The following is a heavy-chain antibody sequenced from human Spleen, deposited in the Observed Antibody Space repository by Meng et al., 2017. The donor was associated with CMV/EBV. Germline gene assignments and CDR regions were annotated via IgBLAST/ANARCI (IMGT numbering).Heavy chain of an antibody. CDR1: GGTFSSYT. CDR2: IIPIVDIP. V-gene: IGHV1-69*02. CDR3: ARAWGRDQMLYSNFDS. J-gene: IGHJ4*02. Sequence: SVKVSCKTSGGTFSSYTFNWVRQAPGQGLEWMGRIIPIVDIPNYAQKFQGRVTMTADKSTSTSYMELSSLTSEDTAMYYCARAWGRDQMLYSNFDSWGQGTLVTVSS. D-gene: IGHD2-2*02.